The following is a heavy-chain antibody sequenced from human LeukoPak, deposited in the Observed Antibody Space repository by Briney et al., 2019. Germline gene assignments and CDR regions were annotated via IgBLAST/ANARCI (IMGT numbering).Heavy chain of an antibody. D-gene: IGHD1-7*01. CDR1: GGTFSSYA. CDR2: IIPIFGTA. V-gene: IGHV1-69*05. J-gene: IGHJ4*02. CDR3: AALYNWNYGVANFDY. Sequence: SVKVSCKASGGTFSSYAISWVRQAPGQGLGWMGGIIPIFGTANYAQKFQGRVTITTDESTSTAYMELSSLRSEDTAVYYCAALYNWNYGVANFDYWGQGTLVTVSS.